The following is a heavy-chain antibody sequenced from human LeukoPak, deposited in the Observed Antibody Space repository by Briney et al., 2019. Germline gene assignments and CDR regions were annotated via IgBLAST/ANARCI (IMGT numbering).Heavy chain of an antibody. CDR1: GFTFSSYG. Sequence: PGGSLRLSCAASGFTFSSYGMHWVRQAPGKGLEWVSVIYSGGSTYYADSVKGRFTISRDNSKNTLYLQMNSLRAEDTAVYYCAREAGYSSGWYDYWGQGTLVTVSS. D-gene: IGHD6-19*01. CDR2: IYSGGST. CDR3: AREAGYSSGWYDY. V-gene: IGHV3-66*01. J-gene: IGHJ4*02.